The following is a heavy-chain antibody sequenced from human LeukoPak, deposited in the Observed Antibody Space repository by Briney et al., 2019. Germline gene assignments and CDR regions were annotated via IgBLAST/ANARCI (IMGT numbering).Heavy chain of an antibody. CDR2: ISSNGGST. D-gene: IGHD5-18*01. J-gene: IGHJ4*02. V-gene: IGHV3-64D*06. CDR1: GFTFSSYA. Sequence: QTGGSPRLSCSASGFTFSSYAMHWVRQAPGKGLEYVSAISSNGGSTYYADSVKGRFTISRDNSKSTLYLQMSSLRAEDTAVYYCVKSVFGYSYGYGDYWGQGTLVTVSS. CDR3: VKSVFGYSYGYGDY.